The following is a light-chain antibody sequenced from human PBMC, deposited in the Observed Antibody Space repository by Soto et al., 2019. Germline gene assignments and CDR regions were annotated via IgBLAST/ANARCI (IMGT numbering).Light chain of an antibody. CDR2: DAS. V-gene: IGKV3-11*01. CDR1: QSVGSY. J-gene: IGKJ2*01. CDR3: QQRTNWLYT. Sequence: EIVLTQSPATLSLSPGERATLSCRASQSVGSYLAWYQQKPGQAPRLLIYDASNRATGIPARFSGSGSGTDFTLTISSLEPDDFAVYYCQQRTNWLYTFGQGTKLEI.